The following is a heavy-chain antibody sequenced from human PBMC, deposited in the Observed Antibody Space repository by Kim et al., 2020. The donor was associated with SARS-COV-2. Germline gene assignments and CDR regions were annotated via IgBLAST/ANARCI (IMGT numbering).Heavy chain of an antibody. V-gene: IGHV4-34*04. J-gene: IGHJ5*02. CDR1: GGPFSGHY. Sequence: SETLSLTCAVYGGPFSGHYWSWIRQSPGKGLDWIGETCARRSTQTNPSLKGRATFLLDAPKNQFPLKLTPVTAADRAINNGARHGQQGPGWWSYTWGPGT. CDR3: ARHGQQGPGWWSYT. D-gene: IGHD2-15*01. CDR2: TCARRST.